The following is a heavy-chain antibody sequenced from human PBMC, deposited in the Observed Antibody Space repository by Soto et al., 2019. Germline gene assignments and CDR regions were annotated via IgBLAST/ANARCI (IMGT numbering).Heavy chain of an antibody. CDR3: ARELRLGELPIAYNFDY. CDR1: GFTFSSYS. CDR2: ISSSSSTI. Sequence: GGSLRLSCAASGFTFSSYSMNWVRQAPGKGLEWVSYISSSSSTIYYADSVKGRFTISRDNAKNSLYLQMNSLRDEDTAVYYCARELRLGELPIAYNFDYWGQGTLVTVSS. V-gene: IGHV3-48*02. J-gene: IGHJ4*02. D-gene: IGHD3-16*01.